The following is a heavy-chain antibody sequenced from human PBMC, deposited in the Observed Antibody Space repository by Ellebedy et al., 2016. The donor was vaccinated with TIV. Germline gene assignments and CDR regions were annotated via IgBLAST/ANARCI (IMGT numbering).Heavy chain of an antibody. CDR2: ISAYSGDT. CDR3: ARDGNRRLKY. Sequence: AASVKVSCKPSGYTFTDYGISWVRQAPGQGLEWMGWISAYSGDTKYAQKMQGRLTMTTDTPTSTAYMELRSLTSDDTAVYYCARDGNRRLKYWGQGTLVTVSS. V-gene: IGHV1-18*04. CDR1: GYTFTDYG. J-gene: IGHJ4*02. D-gene: IGHD4-23*01.